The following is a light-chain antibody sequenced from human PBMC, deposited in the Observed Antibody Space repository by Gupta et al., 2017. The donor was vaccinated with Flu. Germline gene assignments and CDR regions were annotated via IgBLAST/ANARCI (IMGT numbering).Light chain of an antibody. CDR2: AAS. CDR3: QECDRYPLT. J-gene: IGKJ4*01. Sequence: PSFLSTSVGDRVTITCRASQVISNYLAWYQQKPGRAPKLLIYAASTLESGVPSRFSGSGSGTEFTLTINSLQPEDSATYYCQECDRYPLTFGGGTKVEIK. V-gene: IGKV1-9*01. CDR1: QVISNY.